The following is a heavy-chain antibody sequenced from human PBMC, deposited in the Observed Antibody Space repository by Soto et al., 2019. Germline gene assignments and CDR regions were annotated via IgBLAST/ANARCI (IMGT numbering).Heavy chain of an antibody. CDR3: ARHTPAISISDH. V-gene: IGHV4-39*01. D-gene: IGHD2-15*01. J-gene: IGHJ4*02. CDR2: IYYSGST. Sequence: QLQLQESGPGLVKPSETLSLTCTVSGGSISSSSYYWDWIRQPPGKGLERIGSIYYSGSTYYNPSLKSRVTISVDTSKNQFSLMLSSVTAADTAVYYCARHTPAISISDHWGQGTLVTVSS. CDR1: GGSISSSSYY.